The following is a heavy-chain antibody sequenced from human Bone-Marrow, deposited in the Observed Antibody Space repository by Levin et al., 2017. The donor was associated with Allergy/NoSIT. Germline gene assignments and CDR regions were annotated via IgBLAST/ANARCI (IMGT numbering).Heavy chain of an antibody. J-gene: IGHJ5*02. CDR2: IYWDDDT. V-gene: IGHV2-5*02. D-gene: IGHD5-24*01. Sequence: QTLSLTCTFSGFSLTTSGVGVAWIRQPPGKALEWLALIYWDDDTRYSPSLKTILTITKDTSKNQVFLTVSNMDPVDTATYYCAHRVVETPGKFTFDPWGQGTLVTVSS. CDR1: GFSLTTSGVG. CDR3: AHRVVETPGKFTFDP.